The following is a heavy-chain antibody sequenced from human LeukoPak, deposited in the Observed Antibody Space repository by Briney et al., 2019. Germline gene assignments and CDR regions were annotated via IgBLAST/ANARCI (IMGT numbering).Heavy chain of an antibody. D-gene: IGHD3-22*01. V-gene: IGHV3-23*01. CDR3: ARGIVTMIDY. CDR2: ISGSGSYT. Sequence: PGGSLRLSCAASGFSFSNYAMTWVRQAPGKGLEWVSGISGSGSYTYYADSVRGRFTISRDNSKNTLYLQMNSLRAEDTAVYYCARGIVTMIDYWGQGTLVTVSS. CDR1: GFSFSNYA. J-gene: IGHJ4*02.